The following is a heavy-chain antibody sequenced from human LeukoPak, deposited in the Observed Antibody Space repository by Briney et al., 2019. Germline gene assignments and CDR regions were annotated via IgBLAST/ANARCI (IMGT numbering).Heavy chain of an antibody. CDR1: GFIFSNYW. J-gene: IGHJ3*02. CDR3: AKDQMIVVFRSAFDI. CDR2: ITSDGSST. Sequence: GGSLRLSCAASGFIFSNYWMHWVRQAPGKGLVWVSRITSDGSSTYYADSVKGRFTISRDNSKNTLYLQVNSLRAEDTAVYYCAKDQMIVVFRSAFDIWGQGTMVTVSS. V-gene: IGHV3-74*01. D-gene: IGHD3-22*01.